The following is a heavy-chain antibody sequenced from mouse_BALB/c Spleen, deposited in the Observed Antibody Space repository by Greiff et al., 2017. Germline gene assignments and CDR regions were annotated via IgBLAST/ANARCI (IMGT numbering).Heavy chain of an antibody. Sequence: VQLQASGPELVRPGVSVKISCKGSSYTFTDYAMHWVKQSHAKSLEWIGVISTYYGNTNYNQKFKGKATMTVDKSSSTAYMELARLTSEDSAVYYCARGAWDEGYFDYWGQGTTLTVSS. CDR3: ARGAWDEGYFDY. V-gene: IGHV1-67*01. CDR2: ISTYYGNT. D-gene: IGHD4-1*01. J-gene: IGHJ2*01. CDR1: SYTFTDYA.